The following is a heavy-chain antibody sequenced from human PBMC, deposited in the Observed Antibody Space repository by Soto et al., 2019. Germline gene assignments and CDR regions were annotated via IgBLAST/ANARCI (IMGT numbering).Heavy chain of an antibody. J-gene: IGHJ4*02. Sequence: LLESGGGLVQPGGSLRLSCAASGFTFTTYAMGWVRQAPGKGLEWVSSISGSGAGTFYADSVKGRFTISRDNAKKMVYLKMNGLRADDTALYYCAKEALTVAGNNFDSWGQGTLVTVSS. CDR3: AKEALTVAGNNFDS. CDR2: ISGSGAGT. CDR1: GFTFTTYA. V-gene: IGHV3-23*01. D-gene: IGHD6-19*01.